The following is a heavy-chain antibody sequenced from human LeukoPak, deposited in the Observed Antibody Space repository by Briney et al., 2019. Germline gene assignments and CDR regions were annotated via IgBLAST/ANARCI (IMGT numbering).Heavy chain of an antibody. CDR3: ARDLELWGFDP. CDR1: GFTFSSYA. J-gene: IGHJ5*02. Sequence: HPGGSLRLSCAASGFTFSSYAMSWVRQAPGKGLEWVSAISGSGGSTYYADSVKGRFTISRDSSKNTLYLQMNSLRAEDTAVYYCARDLELWGFDPWGQGTLVTVSS. CDR2: ISGSGGST. D-gene: IGHD1-7*01. V-gene: IGHV3-23*01.